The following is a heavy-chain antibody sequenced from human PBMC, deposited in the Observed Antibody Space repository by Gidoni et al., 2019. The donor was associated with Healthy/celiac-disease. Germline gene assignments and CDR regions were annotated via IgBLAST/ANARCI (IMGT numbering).Heavy chain of an antibody. Sequence: EVQLVESGGGLVKPGRSLRLSCTASGFTFGDYAMSWFRQAPGKGLEWVGFIRSKAYGGTTEYAASVKGRFTISRDDSKSIAYLQMNSLKTEDTAVYYCTRERYDFWSGPNWFDPWGQGTLVTVSS. D-gene: IGHD3-3*01. CDR3: TRERYDFWSGPNWFDP. CDR2: IRSKAYGGTT. V-gene: IGHV3-49*05. CDR1: GFTFGDYA. J-gene: IGHJ5*02.